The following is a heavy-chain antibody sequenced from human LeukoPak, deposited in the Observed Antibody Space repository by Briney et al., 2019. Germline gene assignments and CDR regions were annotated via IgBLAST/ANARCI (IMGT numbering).Heavy chain of an antibody. J-gene: IGHJ3*01. CDR2: ISSSSSYI. V-gene: IGHV3-21*01. D-gene: IGHD3-22*01. CDR3: ARDYYDSTDDAFDL. Sequence: GGSLRLSCAASGFTFSSYSMNWVRQAPGKGLEWVSSISSSSSYIYYADSVKGRVTISRDNAKNSLYLQMNSLRAEDTAVYYCARDYYDSTDDAFDLWGQGTMVTVSS. CDR1: GFTFSSYS.